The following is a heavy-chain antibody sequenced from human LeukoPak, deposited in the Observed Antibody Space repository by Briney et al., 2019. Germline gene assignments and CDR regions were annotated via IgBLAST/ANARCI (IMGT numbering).Heavy chain of an antibody. CDR2: ISYDGSNK. D-gene: IGHD3-22*01. V-gene: IGHV3-30-3*01. CDR1: GFTFSSYA. J-gene: IGHJ4*02. Sequence: GRSLRLSCAASGFTFSSYAMHWVRQAPGKGLEWVAVISYDGSNKYYADSVKGRFTISRDNSKNTLYLQMNSLRAEDTAVYYCARDLSPTHYYDSSGYYIWGQGTLVTVSS. CDR3: ARDLSPTHYYDSSGYYI.